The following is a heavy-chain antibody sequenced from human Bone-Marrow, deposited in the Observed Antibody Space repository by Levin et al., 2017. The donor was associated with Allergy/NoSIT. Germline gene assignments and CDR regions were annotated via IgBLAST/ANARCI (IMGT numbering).Heavy chain of an antibody. CDR2: IVTSSSTI. D-gene: IGHD5-24*01. Sequence: GGSLRLSCAASGFAFSSYTMNWVRQAPGKGLEWVAYIVTSSSTIYYADSVKGRFTISRDNAKNLLYLQMNSLRAEDTAVYYCARAGWLIANFFDYWGRGALVTVSS. V-gene: IGHV3-48*01. CDR1: GFAFSSYT. J-gene: IGHJ4*02. CDR3: ARAGWLIANFFDY.